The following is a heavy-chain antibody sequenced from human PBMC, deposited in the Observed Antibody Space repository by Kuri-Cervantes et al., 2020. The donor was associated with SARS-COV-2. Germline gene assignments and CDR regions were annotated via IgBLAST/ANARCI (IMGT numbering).Heavy chain of an antibody. CDR3: AKFFTGYSSSWPLGCYMDV. CDR1: GFTFSSYA. D-gene: IGHD6-13*01. CDR2: ISGSGGST. Sequence: GESLKISCAASGFTFSSYAMGWVRQAPGKGLEWVSAISGSGGSTYYADSVKGRFTISRDNSKNTLYLQMNSLRAEDTAVYYCAKFFTGYSSSWPLGCYMDVWGKGTTVTVSS. J-gene: IGHJ6*03. V-gene: IGHV3-23*01.